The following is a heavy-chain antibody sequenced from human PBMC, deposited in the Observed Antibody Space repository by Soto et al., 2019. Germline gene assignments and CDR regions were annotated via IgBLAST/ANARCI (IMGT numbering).Heavy chain of an antibody. D-gene: IGHD3-10*01. CDR1: GYTFTSYG. Sequence: QVQLVQSGAEVKKPGASVKVSCKASGYTFTSYGISWVRQAPGQGLEWMGWISAYNGNTKYAQKLQSRVAMTTDTSTSTTCMEVRSMTSDDTAVYYCGSGYYYCSGARFGGEGTVVTVSS. V-gene: IGHV1-18*01. J-gene: IGHJ4*02. CDR3: GSGYYYCSGARF. CDR2: ISAYNGNT.